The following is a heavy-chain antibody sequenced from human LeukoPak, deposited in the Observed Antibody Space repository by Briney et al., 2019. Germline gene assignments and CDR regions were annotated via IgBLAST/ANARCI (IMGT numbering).Heavy chain of an antibody. V-gene: IGHV3-11*04. Sequence: GGSLRLSCAASGFTFSDYYMSWIRQAPGKGLEWVSYISSSGSTIYYADSVKGRFTISRDNAKNSLYLQMNSLRAEGTAVYYCARVGLRFLEWLLPGHFDYWGQGTLVTVSS. J-gene: IGHJ4*02. CDR1: GFTFSDYY. D-gene: IGHD3-3*01. CDR3: ARVGLRFLEWLLPGHFDY. CDR2: ISSSGSTI.